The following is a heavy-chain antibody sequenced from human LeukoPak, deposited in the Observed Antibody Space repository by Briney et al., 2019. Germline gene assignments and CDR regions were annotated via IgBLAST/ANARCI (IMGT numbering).Heavy chain of an antibody. CDR2: ISSSSSYI. Sequence: GGSLRLSCAASGFTFSSYSMNWVRQAPGKGLEWVSSISSSSSYIYYADSVKGRFTISRDNSKNTLYLQMNSLRAEDTAVYYCARSGLSRFDYWGQGTLVTVSS. D-gene: IGHD4/OR15-4a*01. CDR1: GFTFSSYS. J-gene: IGHJ4*02. CDR3: ARSGLSRFDY. V-gene: IGHV3-21*04.